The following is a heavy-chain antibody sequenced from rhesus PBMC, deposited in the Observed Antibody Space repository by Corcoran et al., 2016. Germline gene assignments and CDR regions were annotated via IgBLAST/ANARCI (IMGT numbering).Heavy chain of an antibody. V-gene: IGHV4-106*01. CDR2: IYGSGGST. CDR1: GGSISDSYY. CDR3: ARDTVGTVDFDY. J-gene: IGHJ4*01. D-gene: IGHD5-24*01. Sequence: QVQLQESGPGLVKPSETLSLTCAVSGGSISDSYYWSWIRQPPGKGLEWIGFIYGSGGSTSYNPPLKSRVTISPDPSNNQFSLKLSSVTAADTAVYYCARDTVGTVDFDYWGQGVLVTVSS.